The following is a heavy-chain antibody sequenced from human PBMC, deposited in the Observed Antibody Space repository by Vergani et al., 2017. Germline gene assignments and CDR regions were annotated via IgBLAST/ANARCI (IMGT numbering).Heavy chain of an antibody. Sequence: QVQLVQSGAEVKKPGASVKVSCKVSGYTLTELSMHWLRQAPGKGLQLMGGFDPEDGETIYAQKFLGRVTMTEDTSTETAYMELSSLSSEDTAVYYCQATKRISMVRGDDYWGQGTLVTVSS. V-gene: IGHV1-24*01. CDR3: QATKRISMVRGDDY. D-gene: IGHD3-10*01. CDR1: GYTLTELS. J-gene: IGHJ4*02. CDR2: FDPEDGET.